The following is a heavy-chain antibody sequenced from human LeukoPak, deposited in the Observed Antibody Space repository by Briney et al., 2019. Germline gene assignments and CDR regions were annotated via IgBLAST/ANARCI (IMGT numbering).Heavy chain of an antibody. CDR1: GYTFTTYG. CDR3: ARRVAVARRDAFDI. V-gene: IGHV1-18*01. D-gene: IGHD6-19*01. Sequence: ASVKVSCTASGYTFTTYGISWVRQAPGQGLEWMGGISSYNGNTNYAQKLQGRVTMSTDTSTGTAYMELRSLRSDDTAVYYCARRVAVARRDAFDIWSQGTMVTVSS. J-gene: IGHJ3*02. CDR2: ISSYNGNT.